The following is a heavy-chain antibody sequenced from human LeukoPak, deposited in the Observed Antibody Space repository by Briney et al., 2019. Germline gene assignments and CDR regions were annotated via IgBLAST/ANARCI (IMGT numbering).Heavy chain of an antibody. V-gene: IGHV3-7*01. CDR3: ARLSPVTMISVSYWYFDL. CDR1: GFTFSTYW. CDR2: IKQDGSEK. D-gene: IGHD3-22*01. J-gene: IGHJ2*01. Sequence: PGGSLRLSCAASGFTFSTYWMTWIRQAPGKGLEWVANIKQDGSEKSYVDSVKGRFTISRDNAKNSLYLETNSLRVEDTAVYYCARLSPVTMISVSYWYFDLWGRGTLVTVSS.